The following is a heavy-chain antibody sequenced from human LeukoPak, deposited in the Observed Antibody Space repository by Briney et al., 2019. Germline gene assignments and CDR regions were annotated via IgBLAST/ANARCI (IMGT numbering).Heavy chain of an antibody. D-gene: IGHD2-21*02. J-gene: IGHJ4*02. CDR1: GGTFGSYA. Sequence: ASVKVSCKASGGTFGSYAISWVRQAPGQGLEWMGGIIPIFGTANYAQKFQGRVTITADESTSTAYMELSSLRSEDTAVYYCARGVINGGGDCYFDYWGQGTLVTVSS. CDR3: ARGVINGGGDCYFDY. V-gene: IGHV1-69*13. CDR2: IIPIFGTA.